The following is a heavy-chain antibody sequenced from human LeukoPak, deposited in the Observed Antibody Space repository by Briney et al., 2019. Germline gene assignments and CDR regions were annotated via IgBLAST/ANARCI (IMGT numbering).Heavy chain of an antibody. D-gene: IGHD2-2*02. CDR2: IYYSGST. CDR1: GGSISSYY. V-gene: IGHV4-59*01. J-gene: IGHJ6*02. CDR3: ARDSRYCSSTSCYIEMGYYYYDMDV. Sequence: SETLSLTCTVSGGSISSYYWSWIRQPPGKGLEWIGYIYYSGSTNYNPSLKSRVTISVDTSKNQFSLKLSSVTAADTAVYYCARDSRYCSSTSCYIEMGYYYYDMDVWGQGTTVTVSS.